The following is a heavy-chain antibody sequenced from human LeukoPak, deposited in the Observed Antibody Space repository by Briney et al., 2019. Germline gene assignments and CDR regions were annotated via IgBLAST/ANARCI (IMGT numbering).Heavy chain of an antibody. V-gene: IGHV4-59*08. J-gene: IGHJ4*02. Sequence: SETLSLTCTVSGGSITPYYWIWIRQPPGKGLEWIGYISYGGSTNYNPSLKSRLAISVDTSKNQLSLKPTSVTAADTAVYYCARNRAITSGYDYWGRGTLVTVSS. CDR1: GGSITPYY. CDR2: ISYGGST. D-gene: IGHD5-12*01. CDR3: ARNRAITSGYDY.